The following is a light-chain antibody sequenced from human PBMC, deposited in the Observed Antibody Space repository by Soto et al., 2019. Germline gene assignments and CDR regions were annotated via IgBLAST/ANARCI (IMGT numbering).Light chain of an antibody. CDR1: QTISSW. CDR2: KAS. CDR3: QQYDSYSEA. J-gene: IGKJ1*01. Sequence: DIQMTQSTSTPAVSVGDRVTITCRGNQTISSWLAWYQQKPGKAPRLLIYKASTLKSGVPSRFSGSGSGTDFTLTISSLQPDDFATYYCQQYDSYSEAFGQGTKVDIK. V-gene: IGKV1-5*03.